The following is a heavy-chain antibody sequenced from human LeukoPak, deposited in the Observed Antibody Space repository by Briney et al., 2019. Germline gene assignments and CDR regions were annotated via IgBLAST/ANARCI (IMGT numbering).Heavy chain of an antibody. D-gene: IGHD6-19*01. Sequence: PGGSLRLSCAASGFTFSSYSMNWVRQAPGKGLEWVSSISSSSSYIYYADSVKGRFTISRDNAKNSLYLQMNSLRAEDTAVYYCARDSSGWYYFDYWGQGTLVTVSS. CDR2: ISSSSSYI. CDR1: GFTFSSYS. J-gene: IGHJ4*02. CDR3: ARDSSGWYYFDY. V-gene: IGHV3-21*01.